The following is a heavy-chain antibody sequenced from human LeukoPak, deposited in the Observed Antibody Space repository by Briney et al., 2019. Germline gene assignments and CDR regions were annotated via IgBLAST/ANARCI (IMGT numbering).Heavy chain of an antibody. D-gene: IGHD2-2*01. CDR2: IIPIFGTA. CDR3: ASRLYCSNTRCRNFPFAY. V-gene: IGHV1-69*13. J-gene: IGHJ4*02. Sequence: SVKVSCKASGGTFSSYAINWVGQAPGQGLEWMGGIIPIFGTANYAQKFQDRVTITADESTSTAYMELSSLRSEDTAIYYCASRLYCSNTRCRNFPFAYWGQGTLVTVSS. CDR1: GGTFSSYA.